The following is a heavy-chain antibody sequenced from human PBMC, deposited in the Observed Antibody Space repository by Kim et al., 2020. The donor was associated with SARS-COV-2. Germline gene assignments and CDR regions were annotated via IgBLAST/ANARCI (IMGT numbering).Heavy chain of an antibody. CDR2: LSSSGST. J-gene: IGHJ4*01. Sequence: SETLSLTCTVSGGSISSSSSHWAWIRQPPGKGLEWIGSLSSSGSTYYTPSLNSRVTMSVDTSTNQFSLKLRSVTAADTATYYCAQHNSRTWYTLPSFFD. V-gene: IGHV4-39*01. CDR3: AQHNSRTWYTLPSFFD. CDR1: GGSISSSSSH. D-gene: IGHD1-1*01.